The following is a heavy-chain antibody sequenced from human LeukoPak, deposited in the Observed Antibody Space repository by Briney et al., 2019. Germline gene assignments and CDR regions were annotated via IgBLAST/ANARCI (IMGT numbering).Heavy chain of an antibody. CDR1: GFTFSNYG. CDR3: ARGSGYSYAFTGRERTKSRLDY. J-gene: IGHJ4*02. D-gene: IGHD5-18*01. Sequence: GGSLRLSCAASGFTFSNYGMHWVRQAPGQGLEWVAVMSYDGISKYYADSVRGRFTISRDNSKNTLYLQIHSLRAEDTAVYYCARGSGYSYAFTGRERTKSRLDYWGPGTLVTVSS. V-gene: IGHV3-30*03. CDR2: MSYDGISK.